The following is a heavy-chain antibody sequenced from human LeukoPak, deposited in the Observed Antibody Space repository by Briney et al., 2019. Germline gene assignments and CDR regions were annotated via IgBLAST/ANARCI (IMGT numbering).Heavy chain of an antibody. Sequence: GGSLRLSCAASGFTFSDYYMSWIRQAPGKGLEWVSYISSSGSTIYYADSVKGRFTISRDNAKNSLYLQMNSLRAEDTAVYYCASPRWIQLWFPVDYWGQGTLVTVSS. CDR2: ISSSGSTI. CDR1: GFTFSDYY. D-gene: IGHD5-18*01. V-gene: IGHV3-11*01. CDR3: ASPRWIQLWFPVDY. J-gene: IGHJ4*02.